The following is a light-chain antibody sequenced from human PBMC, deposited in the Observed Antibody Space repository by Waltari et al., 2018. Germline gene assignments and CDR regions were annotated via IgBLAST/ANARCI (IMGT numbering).Light chain of an antibody. CDR3: QQYYTTRT. Sequence: DIVMTQSPDSLAVSLGERATINCKSSQSVLYSSNNKNYLAWYQQKPGQPPKRLIYWASTRESGVPDRFSGGGSGTDFTLTISSLQAEDVAVYYCQQYYTTRTFGQGTKVEIK. CDR1: QSVLYSSNNKNY. V-gene: IGKV4-1*01. CDR2: WAS. J-gene: IGKJ1*01.